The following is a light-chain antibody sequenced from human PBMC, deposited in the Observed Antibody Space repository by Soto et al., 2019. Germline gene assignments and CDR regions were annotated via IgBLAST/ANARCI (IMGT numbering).Light chain of an antibody. V-gene: IGKV3-15*01. J-gene: IGKJ3*01. CDR3: QQYRHWPHL. CDR2: STS. CDR1: QSVSIN. Sequence: EIVMTQSPATLSVSPGARATLSCRASQSVSINLAWYQKKPGQAPRLLIYSTSTRGTNFPAKFSGSGSETEVTLTISSLQSEDFAVYYCQQYRHWPHLFGPGTKVDI.